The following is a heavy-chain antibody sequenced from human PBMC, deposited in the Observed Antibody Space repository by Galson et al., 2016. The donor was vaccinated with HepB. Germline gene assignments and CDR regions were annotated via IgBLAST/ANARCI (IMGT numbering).Heavy chain of an antibody. D-gene: IGHD3-10*01. CDR3: AREGDVIRGPLDY. V-gene: IGHV1-69*06. CDR1: GDTFSNYA. CDR2: IITIFDKT. Sequence: SVKVSCKASGDTFSNYAITWVRQAPGQGLEWMGGIITIFDKTNYAQKFQGRDTITADKSTSTASLELRSLRSEDTAMYYCAREGDVIRGPLDYWGQGTLVTVSS. J-gene: IGHJ4*02.